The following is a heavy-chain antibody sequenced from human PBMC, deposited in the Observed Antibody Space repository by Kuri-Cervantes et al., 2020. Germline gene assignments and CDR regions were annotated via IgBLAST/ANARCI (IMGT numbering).Heavy chain of an antibody. V-gene: IGHV4-34*01. CDR3: ARSGSGSYYRY. D-gene: IGHD3-10*01. CDR2: IYYSGST. CDR1: GGSFSGYY. Sequence: SETLSLTCAVYGGSFSGYYWSWIRQPPGKGLEWIGYIYYSGSTYYNPSLKSRVTISVDTSKNQFSLKLSSVTAADTAVYYCARSGSGSYYRYWGQGTLVTVSS. J-gene: IGHJ4*02.